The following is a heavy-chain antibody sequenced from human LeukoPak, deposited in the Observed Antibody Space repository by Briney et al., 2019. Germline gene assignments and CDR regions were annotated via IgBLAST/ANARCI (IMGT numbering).Heavy chain of an antibody. J-gene: IGHJ6*02. D-gene: IGHD3-22*01. Sequence: GRSLRLSCAASGFTFSSYGMHWVRQAPGKGLEWVAVISYDGSNKYYADSVKGRFTISRDNSKNTLYLQMNSLRAEDTAVYYCAKDSSFLRSGLLEYAYYYYYYGMDVWGQGTAVTVSS. CDR2: ISYDGSNK. CDR1: GFTFSSYG. CDR3: AKDSSFLRSGLLEYAYYYYYYGMDV. V-gene: IGHV3-30*18.